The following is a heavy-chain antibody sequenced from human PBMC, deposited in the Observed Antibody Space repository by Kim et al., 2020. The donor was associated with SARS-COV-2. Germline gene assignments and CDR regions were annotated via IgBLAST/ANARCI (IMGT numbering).Heavy chain of an antibody. CDR3: ARNQGEVLRFLEWSLDYYGMDV. Sequence: SETLSLTCTVSGGSISSSSYYWGWIRQPPGKGLEWIGSIYYSGSTYYNPSLKSRVTISVDTSKNQFSLKLSSVTAADTAVYYCARNQGEVLRFLEWSLDYYGMDVWGQGTTVTVSS. CDR2: IYYSGST. D-gene: IGHD3-3*01. J-gene: IGHJ6*02. CDR1: GGSISSSSYY. V-gene: IGHV4-39*01.